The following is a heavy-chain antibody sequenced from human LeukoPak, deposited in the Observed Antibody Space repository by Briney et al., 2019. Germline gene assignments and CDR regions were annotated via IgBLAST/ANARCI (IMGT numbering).Heavy chain of an antibody. CDR2: INHSGST. Sequence: SETLSLTCAVYGGSFSGYYWSWIRQPPGKGLEWIGEINHSGSTDYNPSLKSRVTISVDTSKNQFSLKLSSVTAADTAVYYCAGKMYSSRMQLPRGIWFDPWGQGTLVTVSS. V-gene: IGHV4-34*01. CDR3: AGKMYSSRMQLPRGIWFDP. CDR1: GGSFSGYY. J-gene: IGHJ5*02. D-gene: IGHD6-19*01.